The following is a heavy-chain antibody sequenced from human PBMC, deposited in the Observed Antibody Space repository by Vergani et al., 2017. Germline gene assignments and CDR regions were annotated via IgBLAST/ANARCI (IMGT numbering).Heavy chain of an antibody. D-gene: IGHD4-11*01. CDR3: AKDQGKGKTVTTIFGY. J-gene: IGHJ4*02. V-gene: IGHV3-48*03. CDR1: GFTFSSYE. Sequence: EVQLVESGGGLVQPGGSLRLSCAASGFTFSSYEMNWVRQAPGKGLEWLSYISSSAGTIYYADSVKGRLTISRDNAKSSLYLQMNSLRAEDTAVYYCAKDQGKGKTVTTIFGYWGQGTLVTVSS. CDR2: ISSSAGTI.